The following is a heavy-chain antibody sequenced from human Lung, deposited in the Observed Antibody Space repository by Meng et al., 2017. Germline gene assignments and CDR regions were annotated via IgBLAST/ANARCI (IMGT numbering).Heavy chain of an antibody. CDR1: GDTFTAYY. CDR3: ARDEDISAAGSLFGDY. D-gene: IGHD6-13*01. Sequence: ASVKVSCKASGDTFTAYYIHWLRQAPGQGLEWMGYVKPQSGDTLYAQKFQGRVSMTRDTSTSTAYVELSGLTSDDTAVYYCARDEDISAAGSLFGDYWGHGTLVTVSS. CDR2: VKPQSGDT. J-gene: IGHJ4*01. V-gene: IGHV1-2*02.